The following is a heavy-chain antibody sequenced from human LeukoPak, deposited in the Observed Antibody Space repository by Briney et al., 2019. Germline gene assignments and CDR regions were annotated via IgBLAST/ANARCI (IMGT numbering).Heavy chain of an antibody. Sequence: GGSLRLSCAASGFTFSDYAMTWVSQAPGKGLEWVANIKQDGSEKNYVDSVKDRFTISKNNTKNSVFLQMSSLRAEDTAVYYCARDYGSIWGQGTLVTVSS. CDR1: GFTFSDYA. D-gene: IGHD2-2*03. J-gene: IGHJ4*02. V-gene: IGHV3-7*05. CDR3: ARDYGSI. CDR2: IKQDGSEK.